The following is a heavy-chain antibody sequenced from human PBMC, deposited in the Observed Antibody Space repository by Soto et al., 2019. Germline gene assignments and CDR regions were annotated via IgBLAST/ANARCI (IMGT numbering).Heavy chain of an antibody. Sequence: PVVSLRPAWPSSGFTFISDVMHWVRQAPGRWREWVAVISYDGSNKYYADSVKGRFTISRHNSKNTLYLKRTSMRAEDTAVYYCARDLRKRGDSYVRHLAVWGQRTTVTVSS. CDR1: GFTFISDV. CDR2: ISYDGSNK. J-gene: IGHJ6*02. D-gene: IGHD7-27*01. V-gene: IGHV3-30*03. CDR3: ARDLRKRGDSYVRHLAV.